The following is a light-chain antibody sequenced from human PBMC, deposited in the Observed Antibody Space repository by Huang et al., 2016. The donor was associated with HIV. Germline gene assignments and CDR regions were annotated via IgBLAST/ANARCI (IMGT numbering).Light chain of an antibody. V-gene: IGKV3-15*01. Sequence: ERVMTQSPATLSVAPGERVTLSCRASHSVSSNLAWYQQNPGQAPRLLIHGASTRATGIPARFSGSGSGTEFTRAISSLQSEDSGVYFCQQYDNWPLTFGQGTRLEIK. CDR1: HSVSSN. J-gene: IGKJ5*01. CDR3: QQYDNWPLT. CDR2: GAS.